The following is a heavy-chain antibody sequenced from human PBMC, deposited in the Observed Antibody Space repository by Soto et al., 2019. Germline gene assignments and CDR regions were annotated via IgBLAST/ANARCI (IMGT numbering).Heavy chain of an antibody. Sequence: GGSLRLSCAASGFTVSSNYMSWVRQAPGKGLEWVSVIYSGGSTYYADSVKGRFTISRDNSKNTLYLQMNSLRAEDTAVYYCAREAYDSSGYYYGYWGQGTLVTVSS. D-gene: IGHD3-22*01. CDR3: AREAYDSSGYYYGY. J-gene: IGHJ4*02. CDR2: IYSGGST. V-gene: IGHV3-66*01. CDR1: GFTVSSNY.